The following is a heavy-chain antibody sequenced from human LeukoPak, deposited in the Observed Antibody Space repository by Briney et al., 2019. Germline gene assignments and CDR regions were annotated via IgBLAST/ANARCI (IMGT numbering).Heavy chain of an antibody. J-gene: IGHJ6*02. Sequence: PGRSLRLSCAASGFTFSSYGMHWVRQAPGKGLEWVAVIWYDGSNKYYADSVKGRFTISRDNSKNTLYLQMNSLRAEDTAVYYCTRVLWFGELYYYGMDVWGQGTTVTVSS. CDR1: GFTFSSYG. V-gene: IGHV3-33*01. CDR2: IWYDGSNK. CDR3: TRVLWFGELYYYGMDV. D-gene: IGHD3-10*01.